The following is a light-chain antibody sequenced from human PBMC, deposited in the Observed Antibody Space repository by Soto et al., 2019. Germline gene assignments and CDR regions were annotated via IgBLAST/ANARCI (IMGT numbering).Light chain of an antibody. J-gene: IGKJ4*01. CDR1: QSLLHTNGYNY. Sequence: DIVMTQSPLSLPVTPGEPASISCRSSQSLLHTNGYNYLDWYLQKPGQSPQLLIYLGFNRASGVPDRFSGSGSGTDFTLKTSRVEAEDVGVYYCMQALQTPLTFGGGTKVEIK. CDR3: MQALQTPLT. V-gene: IGKV2-28*01. CDR2: LGF.